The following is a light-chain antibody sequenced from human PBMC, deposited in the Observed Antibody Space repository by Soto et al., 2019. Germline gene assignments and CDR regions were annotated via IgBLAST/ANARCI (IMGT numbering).Light chain of an antibody. Sequence: QSALTQPASVSGSLGQSITLSCTGSGGDIGAYNYVSWYQQHPGKAPKLMIYEVSKRPSGVPDRFSGSKSGNTASLTVSGLQAEDEADYYCSSYAGSNNVVFGGGTKLTVL. CDR1: GGDIGAYNY. J-gene: IGLJ2*01. CDR3: SSYAGSNNVV. CDR2: EVS. V-gene: IGLV2-8*01.